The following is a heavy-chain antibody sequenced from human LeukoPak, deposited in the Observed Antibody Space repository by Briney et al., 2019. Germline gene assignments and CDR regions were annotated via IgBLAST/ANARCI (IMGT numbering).Heavy chain of an antibody. Sequence: GGSLRLSCAASGFTFSSYAMTWVRLAPGEGLEWVSTISGSGDNTYYADSGRGRFTVSRDNSKNTLYLQMNSLRADNTAVYYCARTPQKHCTSTTCYPDYWGEGTLVTVSS. CDR3: ARTPQKHCTSTTCYPDY. CDR1: GFTFSSYA. D-gene: IGHD2-2*01. CDR2: ISGSGDNT. J-gene: IGHJ4*02. V-gene: IGHV3-23*01.